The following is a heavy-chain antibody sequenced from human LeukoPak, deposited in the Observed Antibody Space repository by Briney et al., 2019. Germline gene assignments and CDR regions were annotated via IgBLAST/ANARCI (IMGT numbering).Heavy chain of an antibody. V-gene: IGHV3-30*04. J-gene: IGHJ4*02. D-gene: IGHD3-10*01. CDR3: ARDAQSYGSGSYGDY. CDR1: GFTFSSYA. Sequence: GGSLRLSCAASGFTFSSYAMSWVRQAPGKGLEWVAVISYDGSNKYYADSVKGRFTISRDNSKNTLYLQMNSLRAEDTAVYYCARDAQSYGSGSYGDYWGQGTLVTVSS. CDR2: ISYDGSNK.